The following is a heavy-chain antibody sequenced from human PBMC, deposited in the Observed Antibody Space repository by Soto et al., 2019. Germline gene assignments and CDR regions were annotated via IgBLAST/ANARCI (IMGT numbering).Heavy chain of an antibody. D-gene: IGHD3-16*01. CDR1: GYTFSSYY. CDR2: INPNGGDS. Sequence: ASVKVSCKTSGYTFSSYYIHWVRQAPGQGLEWMAIINPNGGDSSSSQKFQGRITVTSDTSTSTVYMDLSSLRSEDTAVYYCARRKTNFGEDSFDIWGQGTMVTVSS. J-gene: IGHJ3*02. CDR3: ARRKTNFGEDSFDI. V-gene: IGHV1-46*01.